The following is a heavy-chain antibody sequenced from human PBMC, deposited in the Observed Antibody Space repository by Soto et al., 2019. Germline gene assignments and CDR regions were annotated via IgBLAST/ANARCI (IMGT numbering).Heavy chain of an antibody. J-gene: IGHJ4*02. CDR3: AKDPHFFAETYFDY. CDR1: GFTFSSYG. D-gene: IGHD3-3*01. V-gene: IGHV3-30*18. CDR2: ISYDGRNK. Sequence: QVQLVESGGGVVQPGRSLRLSCAASGFTFSSYGMHWVRQAPGKGLEWEAVISYDGRNKYYADSVKGRFTISRDNSKNTLYLQMISRRAEDTSGYYCAKDPHFFAETYFDYWGQGTLGTVSS.